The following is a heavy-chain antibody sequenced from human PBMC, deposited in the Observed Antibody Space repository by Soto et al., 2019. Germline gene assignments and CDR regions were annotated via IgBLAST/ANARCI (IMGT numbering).Heavy chain of an antibody. CDR1: GFTFSSYA. V-gene: IGHV3-23*01. Sequence: ESLKISCAASGFTFSSYAMSWVRQAPGKGLEWVSAISGSGGSTYYADSVKGRFTISRDNSKNTLYLQMNSLRAEDTAVYYWAKAQPNFDMAFSFFDIGAQGKMAPVPS. CDR3: AKAQPNFDMAFSFFDI. D-gene: IGHD3-9*01. J-gene: IGHJ3*02. CDR2: ISGSGGST.